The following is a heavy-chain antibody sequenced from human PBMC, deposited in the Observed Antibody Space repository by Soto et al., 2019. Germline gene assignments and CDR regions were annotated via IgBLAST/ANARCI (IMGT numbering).Heavy chain of an antibody. D-gene: IGHD1-1*01. CDR1: GGSINNYY. CDR3: ARKVESDHASAFDV. J-gene: IGHJ6*02. Sequence: SETLSLTCTVSGGSINNYYWNWIRQSPGKGLEWIAYIYDSGITKYNPSLKSRVTISADTSKNQFSLKLSSVTAADTAVYYCARKVESDHASAFDVWTQGT. V-gene: IGHV4-59*01. CDR2: IYDSGIT.